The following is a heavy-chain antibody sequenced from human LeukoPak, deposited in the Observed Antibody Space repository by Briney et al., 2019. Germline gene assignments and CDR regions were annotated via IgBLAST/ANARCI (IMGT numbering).Heavy chain of an antibody. Sequence: GGSLRLSCAASGSTFSSYALSWVRQAPGKGMEWVSTVSGSGHTTYYADSVKGRFTISRDNSKSTVYLQMSSLRVEDTAVYTCAKDWSPRWLVLRDDSEYFHHWGQGTLVTVSS. CDR1: GSTFSSYA. J-gene: IGHJ1*01. CDR2: VSGSGHTT. CDR3: AKDWSPRWLVLRDDSEYFHH. D-gene: IGHD6-19*01. V-gene: IGHV3-23*01.